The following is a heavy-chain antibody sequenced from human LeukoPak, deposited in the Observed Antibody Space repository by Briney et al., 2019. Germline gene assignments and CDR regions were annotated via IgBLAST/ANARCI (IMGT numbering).Heavy chain of an antibody. CDR3: ARDGRSITGTIRAYYFDY. V-gene: IGHV4-61*02. D-gene: IGHD1/OR15-1a*01. CDR1: GGSISSGSYY. CDR2: IYTSGST. J-gene: IGHJ4*02. Sequence: SQTLSLTCTVSGGSISSGSYYWSWIRQPAGKGLEWIGRIYTSGSTNYNPSLKSRVTISVDTSKNQFSLKLSSVTAADTAVYYCARDGRSITGTIRAYYFDYGGQGTLVTVSS.